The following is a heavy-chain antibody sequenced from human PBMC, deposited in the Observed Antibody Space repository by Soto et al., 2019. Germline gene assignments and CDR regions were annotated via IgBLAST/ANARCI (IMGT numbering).Heavy chain of an antibody. Sequence: GGSLRLSCAASGFTVSSNYMSWVRQAPGKGLEWVSVIYSGGSTYYADSVKGRFTISRDNSKNTLYLQMNSLRAEDTAVYYCARLYYYDSSGYLDYWGQGTLVTVSS. CDR3: ARLYYYDSSGYLDY. CDR1: GFTVSSNY. J-gene: IGHJ4*02. V-gene: IGHV3-66*01. D-gene: IGHD3-22*01. CDR2: IYSGGST.